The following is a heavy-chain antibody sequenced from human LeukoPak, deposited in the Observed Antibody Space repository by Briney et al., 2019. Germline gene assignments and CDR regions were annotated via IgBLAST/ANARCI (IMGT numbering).Heavy chain of an antibody. V-gene: IGHV4-39*01. CDR2: IYYSGGT. D-gene: IGHD6-13*01. CDR1: GCSISTSSYY. Sequence: PSETLSLSCTVSGCSISTSSYYWAWIRQPPGKGLEWIGSIYYSGGTSYNPSLKSRVTISVDTSKNQFSLKLSSVTAADTAVYYCARQNGVYSSSWYSGPFDYWGQGTLVTVSS. CDR3: ARQNGVYSSSWYSGPFDY. J-gene: IGHJ4*02.